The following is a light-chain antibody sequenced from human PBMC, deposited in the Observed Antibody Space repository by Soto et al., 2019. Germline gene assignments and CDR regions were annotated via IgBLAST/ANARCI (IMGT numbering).Light chain of an antibody. CDR2: EGS. J-gene: IGLJ2*01. CDR3: CSYAGSSAVV. Sequence: QSALTQPASVSGSPGQSITISCTGTSSDVGSYALVSWFQQHPGKAPKVIIYEGSKRPSGVSNRFSGSNSGNTASLTISGLQAEDESDYYCCSYAGSSAVVFGGGTKQTVL. V-gene: IGLV2-23*01. CDR1: SSDVGSYAL.